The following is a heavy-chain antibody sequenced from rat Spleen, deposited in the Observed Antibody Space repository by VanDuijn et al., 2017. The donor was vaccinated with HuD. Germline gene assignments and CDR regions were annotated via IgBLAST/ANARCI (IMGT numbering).Heavy chain of an antibody. CDR1: GYSITRSYR. CDR2: INNAGST. CDR3: ARSSGDVMAA. J-gene: IGHJ4*01. Sequence: EVQLQESGPGLVKPSQSLSLTCSVTGYSITRSYRWSWIRKFPGNKLEWMGYINNAGSTVNNPSLKSRISITRDTSKHQFFLQVNSVTTEDTGTYYCARSSGDVMAAWGQGPSVTVSS. D-gene: IGHD4-3*01. V-gene: IGHV3-3*01.